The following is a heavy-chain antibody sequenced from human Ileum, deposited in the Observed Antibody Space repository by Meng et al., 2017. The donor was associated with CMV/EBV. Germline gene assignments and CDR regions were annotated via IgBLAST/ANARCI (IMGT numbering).Heavy chain of an antibody. CDR3: AKGGAYNRDY. Sequence: SLNCVVHGVSFSGSYWSWIRQPPGKGLEWIGEISHSGITKYNPSLKSRVTISGDVSKNQFSLKLTSVTAADTAVYYCAKGGAYNRDYWGQGTLVTVSS. J-gene: IGHJ4*02. V-gene: IGHV4-34*01. D-gene: IGHD3-10*01. CDR2: ISHSGIT. CDR1: GVSFSGSY.